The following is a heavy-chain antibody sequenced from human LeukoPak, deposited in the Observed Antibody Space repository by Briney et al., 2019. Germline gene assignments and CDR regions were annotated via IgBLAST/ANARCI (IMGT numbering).Heavy chain of an antibody. V-gene: IGHV3-23*01. D-gene: IGHD3-16*01. CDR1: GIIFSNHA. Sequence: GGSLRLSCAASGIIFSNHAMSWVRQAPGKGLEWVSAISGSGGSTYYADSVKGRFTISRDNSKNTPYLQMNSLRAEDTAVYYCAKSRGRWFDPWGQGTLVTVSS. CDR2: ISGSGGST. J-gene: IGHJ5*02. CDR3: AKSRGRWFDP.